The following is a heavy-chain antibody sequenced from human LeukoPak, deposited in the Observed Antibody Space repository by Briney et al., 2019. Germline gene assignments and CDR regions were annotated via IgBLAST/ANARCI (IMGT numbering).Heavy chain of an antibody. V-gene: IGHV3-23*01. CDR3: AKWGDYDVLTGYYVSDY. CDR1: GFTFSSYA. J-gene: IGHJ4*02. CDR2: ITGSGGNT. D-gene: IGHD3-9*01. Sequence: GSLRLSCAASGFTFSSYAMSWVRQAPGKGPEWVSAITGSGGNTYYADSVKGRFTISRDNSKNTVFLQMNSLRAEDTAVYYCAKWGDYDVLTGYYVSDYWGQGTLVTVST.